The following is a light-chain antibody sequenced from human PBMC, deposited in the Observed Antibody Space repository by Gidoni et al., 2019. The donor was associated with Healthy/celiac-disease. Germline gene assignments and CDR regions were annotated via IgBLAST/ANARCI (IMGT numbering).Light chain of an antibody. Sequence: AIRMTQSPSSLSASTGDRVTITCRASQGISSYLAWYQQKPGKAPKLLIYAASTLQSGVPSRFSGSGSGTDFTLTISCLQSEDFATYYCQQYYSYPTFXPXTKVDIK. CDR1: QGISSY. CDR2: AAS. V-gene: IGKV1-8*01. CDR3: QQYYSYPT. J-gene: IGKJ3*01.